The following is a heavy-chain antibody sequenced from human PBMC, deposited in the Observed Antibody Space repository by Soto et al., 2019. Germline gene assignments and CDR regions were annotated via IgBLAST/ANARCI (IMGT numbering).Heavy chain of an antibody. J-gene: IGHJ4*02. CDR1: GFTFSSYE. Sequence: EVQLVGSGGGLVQPGGSLRLCCAASGFTFSSYEMNWVRRAPGKGLEGVSYISSSGSTIYYADSVKGRFTMSRDNAKNSLYLQMNILRAEDTAVYYCARERLALRGDLWGQGTLVTVSS. CDR2: ISSSGSTI. D-gene: IGHD3-9*01. V-gene: IGHV3-48*03. CDR3: ARERLALRGDL.